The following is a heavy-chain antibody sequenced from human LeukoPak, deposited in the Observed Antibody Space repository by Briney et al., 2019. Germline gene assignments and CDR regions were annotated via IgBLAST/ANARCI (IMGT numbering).Heavy chain of an antibody. Sequence: PSETLSLTCIVSGGSVSSPDSYWSWIRQPPGKGLEWIGNVYYIGTTSYNSSPKSRVTISVDTSKNQFSLEVTSVTAADTAVYYCAKNTSSSPWFDPWGQGTLVTVSS. CDR1: GGSVSSPDSY. V-gene: IGHV4-61*08. D-gene: IGHD6-6*01. CDR2: VYYIGTT. J-gene: IGHJ5*02. CDR3: AKNTSSSPWFDP.